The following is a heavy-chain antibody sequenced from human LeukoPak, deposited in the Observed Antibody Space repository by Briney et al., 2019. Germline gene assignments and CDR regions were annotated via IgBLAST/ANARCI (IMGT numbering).Heavy chain of an antibody. D-gene: IGHD2-15*01. CDR3: AREGPHCSSGNCYSPKAIGFFDS. V-gene: IGHV4-59*01. J-gene: IGHJ4*02. Sequence: SETLSLTCTVSGGSISSYYWSWIRQPPGKGLEWIGYIYYSGSTNYNPSLKSRVTISVDTSKNQFSLKLSSVTAADTAVYYCAREGPHCSSGNCYSPKAIGFFDSWGQGNLVTVSS. CDR2: IYYSGST. CDR1: GGSISSYY.